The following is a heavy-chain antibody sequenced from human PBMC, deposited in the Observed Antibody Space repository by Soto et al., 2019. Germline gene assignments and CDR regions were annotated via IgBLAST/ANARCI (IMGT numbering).Heavy chain of an antibody. D-gene: IGHD4-17*01. CDR1: GFTFSSYS. CDR2: ISSSSSYI. V-gene: IGHV3-21*01. J-gene: IGHJ5*02. Sequence: GGSLRLSCSASGFTFSSYSMNWVRQAPGKGLEWVSSISSSSSYIYYADSVKGRFTISRDNAKNSLYLQMNSLRAEDTAVYYCAREGVYGGPNWFDPWGQGTLVTVSS. CDR3: AREGVYGGPNWFDP.